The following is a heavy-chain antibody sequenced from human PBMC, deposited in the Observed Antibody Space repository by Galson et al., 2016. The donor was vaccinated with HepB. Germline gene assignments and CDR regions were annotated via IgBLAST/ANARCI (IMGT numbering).Heavy chain of an antibody. CDR3: ARALRDDFWRSYYSGNLYYYGMDV. V-gene: IGHV3-74*01. CDR2: INSDGSSA. CDR1: AFTFSNYW. Sequence: SLRLSCAASAFTFSNYWMYWVRQAPGKGLVWVSRINSDGSSASYAESVKGRFTISRDNAKNTLYLQANSLRAEDTAVYYCARALRDDFWRSYYSGNLYYYGMDVWGQGTTVTVSS. J-gene: IGHJ6*02. D-gene: IGHD3-3*01.